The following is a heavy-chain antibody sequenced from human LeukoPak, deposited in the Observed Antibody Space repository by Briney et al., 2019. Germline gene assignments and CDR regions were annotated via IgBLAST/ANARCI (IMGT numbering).Heavy chain of an antibody. CDR1: GYTFSDYF. V-gene: IGHV1-2*02. D-gene: IGHD6-19*01. CDR3: ASPRLVPLDAFDL. J-gene: IGHJ3*01. Sequence: ASVKVSCKASGYTFSDYFIHWVRQAPGQGLEWMGWINSNSGGTKYAQKFQGRVTMTRDTSISTAYMELSRLRSDDTAVYYCASPRLVPLDAFDLWGQGTMVTVSS. CDR2: INSNSGGT.